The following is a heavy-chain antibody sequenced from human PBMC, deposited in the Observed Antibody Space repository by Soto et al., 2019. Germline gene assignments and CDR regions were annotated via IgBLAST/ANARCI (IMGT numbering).Heavy chain of an antibody. J-gene: IGHJ4*01. V-gene: IGHV4-61*08. Sequence: SETLSLTCTVSGGSISRGGYYWSWIRQHPGKGLEWIGYVYYNGNTNYNPSLKSRVTISVDTSKNQFSLRLNSVTAADTAVYYCAGPYRVTYEYWGHGTLVTVSS. CDR2: VYYNGNT. CDR1: GGSISRGGYY. CDR3: AGPYRVTYEY. D-gene: IGHD4-4*01.